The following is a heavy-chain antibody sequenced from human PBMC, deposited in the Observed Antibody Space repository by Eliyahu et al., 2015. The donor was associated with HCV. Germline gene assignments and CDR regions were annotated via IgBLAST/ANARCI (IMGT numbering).Heavy chain of an antibody. CDR3: ARDHHIVLMVCADY. CDR2: ISAYNGNT. CDR1: GYSFSSYA. Sequence: QVQLVQSGPEVKKPGASVKVSCKASGYSFSSYAITWVRQAPGQGLEWMGWISAYNGNTNYAQKFQGRVTLTTDRSTSTAYMELRSLRSDDTAIYYCARDHHIVLMVCADYWGQGTLLTVSS. J-gene: IGHJ4*02. V-gene: IGHV1-18*04. D-gene: IGHD2-8*01.